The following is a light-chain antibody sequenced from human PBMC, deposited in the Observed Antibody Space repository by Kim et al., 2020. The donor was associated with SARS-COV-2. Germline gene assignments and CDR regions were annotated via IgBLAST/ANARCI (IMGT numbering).Light chain of an antibody. Sequence: PGPSVPTSCTGTSSDVSGYTYVTWYQQHPGKAPKLMIYDVSKRPSGVPDRFSGSKSGNTASLTISELQAEDEADYYCCSYAGSSYVFGTGTKVTVL. CDR2: DVS. V-gene: IGLV2-11*01. CDR1: SSDVSGYTY. J-gene: IGLJ1*01. CDR3: CSYAGSSYV.